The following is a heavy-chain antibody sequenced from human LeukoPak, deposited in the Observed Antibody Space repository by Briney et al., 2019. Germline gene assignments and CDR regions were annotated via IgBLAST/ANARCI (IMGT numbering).Heavy chain of an antibody. J-gene: IGHJ4*02. CDR3: AGYYDFWSGYYKDY. Sequence: SETLSLTCIVSGGSISSYYWSWIRQPPGKGLEWIGYIYYSGSTNYNPSLKSRVTISVDTSKNQFSLKLSSVTAADTAVYYCAGYYDFWSGYYKDYWGQGTLVTVSS. D-gene: IGHD3-3*01. CDR1: GGSISSYY. V-gene: IGHV4-59*12. CDR2: IYYSGST.